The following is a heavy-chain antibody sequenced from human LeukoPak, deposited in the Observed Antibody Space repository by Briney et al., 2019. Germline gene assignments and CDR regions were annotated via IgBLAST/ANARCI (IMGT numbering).Heavy chain of an antibody. CDR1: GGSISSGSYY. V-gene: IGHV4-61*02. Sequence: KPSETLSLTCTVSGGSISSGSYYWSWIRQPAGKGLEWIGRIYTSGSTNYNPSLKSRVTISVDTSKNQCSLKLSSVTAADTAVYYCARTTVGATDYWGQGTLVTVSS. J-gene: IGHJ4*02. CDR2: IYTSGST. CDR3: ARTTVGATDY. D-gene: IGHD1-26*01.